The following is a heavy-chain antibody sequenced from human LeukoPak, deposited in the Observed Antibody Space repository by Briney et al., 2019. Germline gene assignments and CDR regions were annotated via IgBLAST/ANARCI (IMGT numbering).Heavy chain of an antibody. V-gene: IGHV3-15*01. CDR1: GFTFNDAW. CDR2: IKSKNVGGTT. Sequence: GGSLRLSCAASGFTFNDAWMNWVRQAPGKGLEWVGRIKSKNVGGTTDYAAPVKGRFTISRDDSKNTVYLQMNSLKIEDTAVYYCTSHAAFDPWGQGTLVTVSS. CDR3: TSHAAFDP. J-gene: IGHJ5*02.